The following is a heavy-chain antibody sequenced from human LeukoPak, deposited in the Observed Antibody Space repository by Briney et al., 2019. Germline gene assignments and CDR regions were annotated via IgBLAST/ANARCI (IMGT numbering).Heavy chain of an antibody. J-gene: IGHJ3*02. CDR2: IIPIFGTA. CDR3: ARDRIYDGSGDDAFDI. Sequence: SVKVSCKASGYTFTGYYMHWVRQAPGQGLEWMGGIIPIFGTANYAQKFQGRVTITTDESTSTAYMELSSLRSEDTAVYYCARDRIYDGSGDDAFDIWGQGTMVTVSS. CDR1: GYTFTGYY. D-gene: IGHD3-22*01. V-gene: IGHV1-69*05.